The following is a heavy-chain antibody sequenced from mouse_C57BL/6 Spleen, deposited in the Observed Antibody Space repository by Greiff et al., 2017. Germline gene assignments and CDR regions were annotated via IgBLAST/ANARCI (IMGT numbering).Heavy chain of an antibody. CDR3: ARDHYGSSYGYYYAMDY. J-gene: IGHJ4*01. CDR2: INPYNGDT. Sequence: VQLQQSGPELVKPGDSVKISCKASGYSFTGYFMNWVMQSHGKSLEWIGRINPYNGDTFYNQKFKGKATLTVDKSSSTAHMELRSLTSEDSAVXYCARDHYGSSYGYYYAMDYWGQGTSVTVSS. V-gene: IGHV1-20*01. CDR1: GYSFTGYF. D-gene: IGHD1-1*01.